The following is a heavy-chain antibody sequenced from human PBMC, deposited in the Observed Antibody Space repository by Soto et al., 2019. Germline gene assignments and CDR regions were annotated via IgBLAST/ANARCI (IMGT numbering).Heavy chain of an antibody. D-gene: IGHD3-3*01. CDR2: IYYSGST. CDR3: ARARITIFGVVPGDPYYFDY. J-gene: IGHJ4*02. V-gene: IGHV4-59*01. CDR1: CGSISSYY. Sequence: PSETLSLTCTVSCGSISSYYWSWIRQPPGKGLEWIGYIYYSGSTNYNPSLKSRVTISVDTSKNQFSLKLSSVTAADTAVYYCARARITIFGVVPGDPYYFDYWGQGTLVTVSS.